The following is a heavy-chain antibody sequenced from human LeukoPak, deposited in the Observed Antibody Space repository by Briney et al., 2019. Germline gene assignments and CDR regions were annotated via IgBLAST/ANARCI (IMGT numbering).Heavy chain of an antibody. J-gene: IGHJ6*02. CDR2: IKQDGSEQ. D-gene: IGHD2-15*01. Sequence: GGSLRLSCAASGFTLGHYWMTWVRQAPGKGLEWVANIKQDGSEQYYVDSVKGRFTISRDNAKNSLYLQMNSLRAEDTAVYYCARYAAMDVWGQGTTVTVS. V-gene: IGHV3-7*01. CDR3: ARYAAMDV. CDR1: GFTLGHYW.